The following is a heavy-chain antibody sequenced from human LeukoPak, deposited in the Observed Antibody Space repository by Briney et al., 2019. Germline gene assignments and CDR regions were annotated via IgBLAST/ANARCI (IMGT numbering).Heavy chain of an antibody. V-gene: IGHV1-69*04. CDR2: IIPILGIA. J-gene: IGHJ6*02. CDR1: GGTFSSYA. D-gene: IGHD2-2*01. CDR3: ASPQRDIVVVPATKPKHRDYYYYGMDV. Sequence: GASVKVSCKASGGTFSSYAISWVRQAPGQGLEWMGRIIPILGIANYAQKFQGRVTITADKSTSTAYMELSSLRSEDTAVYYCASPQRDIVVVPATKPKHRDYYYYGMDVWGQGTTVTVSS.